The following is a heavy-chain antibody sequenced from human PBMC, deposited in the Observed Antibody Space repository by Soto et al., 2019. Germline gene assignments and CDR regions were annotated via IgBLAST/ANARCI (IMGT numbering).Heavy chain of an antibody. CDR1: GYTFTNYA. V-gene: IGHV1-3*01. CDR3: VRDGAVAGXXXXXF. CDR2: INAGDGNT. D-gene: IGHD6-19*01. J-gene: IGHJ4*02. Sequence: QVQLVQSGAEVKRPGASVKVSCKASGYTFTNYAVHWVRQAPGQRLEWMGWINAGDGNTKYSRNFQGRVTITRDTSASTAYMELSSLRSXXXXXXXXVRDGAVAGXXXXXFWGQG.